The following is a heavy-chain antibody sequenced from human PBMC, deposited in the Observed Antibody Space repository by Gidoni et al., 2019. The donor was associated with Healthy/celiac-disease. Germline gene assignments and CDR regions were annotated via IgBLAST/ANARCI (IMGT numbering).Heavy chain of an antibody. D-gene: IGHD4-17*01. CDR1: GFSFSYFS. Sequence: QVQLVASGGGLVKPGGSLRTSCAASGFSFSYFSMSWIHQDPGKGLEWVSYISSSGNTVYYADSVKSRFTISRDNAKNSLYLQMNSLRAEDTAVYYCAREPPVGDYGDYDLDYWGQGTLVTVSS. V-gene: IGHV3-11*01. J-gene: IGHJ4*02. CDR3: AREPPVGDYGDYDLDY. CDR2: ISSSGNTV.